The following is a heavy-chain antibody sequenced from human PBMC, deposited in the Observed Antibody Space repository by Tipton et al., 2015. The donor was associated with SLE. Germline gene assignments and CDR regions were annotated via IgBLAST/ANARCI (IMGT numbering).Heavy chain of an antibody. V-gene: IGHV4-61*05. J-gene: IGHJ4*02. CDR1: GGSISSSTYY. CDR2: IDNSGNT. Sequence: LRLSCTVSGGSISSSTYYWAWIRQPPGKGLEWVGYIDNSGNTNYNPSLKSRVTILVDTSKNPKNQFSLRVRSVTAADTAVYYCARDAVWGQGTLVTVSS. CDR3: ARDAV.